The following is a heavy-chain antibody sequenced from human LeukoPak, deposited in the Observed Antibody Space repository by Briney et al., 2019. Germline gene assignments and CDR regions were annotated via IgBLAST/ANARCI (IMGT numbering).Heavy chain of an antibody. Sequence: ASVKASCKASGYTFTSYGISWVRQAPGQGLEWMGWISGYNGYTHYAHNLQGRVTVTTDTSTSTAYMELRSLRSDDTAVYYCARDEARYSSGYYPNWFDPWGQGTLVTVSS. D-gene: IGHD3-22*01. CDR1: GYTFTSYG. J-gene: IGHJ5*02. CDR2: ISGYNGYT. V-gene: IGHV1-18*01. CDR3: ARDEARYSSGYYPNWFDP.